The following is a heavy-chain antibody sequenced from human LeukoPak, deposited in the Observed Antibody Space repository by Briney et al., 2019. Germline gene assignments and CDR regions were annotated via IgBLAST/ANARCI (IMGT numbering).Heavy chain of an antibody. CDR3: AREHDILTGSHAYDY. D-gene: IGHD3-9*01. Sequence: PSETLSLTCTVSGGSISSSSYYWGWIRQPPGKGLEWIGSIYYSGSTYYNPSLKSRVTISVDTSKNQFSLKLSSVTAADTAVYYCAREHDILTGSHAYDYWGQGTLVTVSS. J-gene: IGHJ4*02. CDR2: IYYSGST. CDR1: GGSISSSSYY. V-gene: IGHV4-39*07.